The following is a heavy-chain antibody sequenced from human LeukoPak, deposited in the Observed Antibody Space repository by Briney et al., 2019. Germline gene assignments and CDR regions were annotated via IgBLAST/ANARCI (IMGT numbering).Heavy chain of an antibody. CDR1: GFTFSSSW. CDR3: TGHYGMNV. CDR2: INQDGSEK. Sequence: GGSLRLSCAASGFTFSSSWRPWVREAPGEGLECVANINQDGSEKYCVDSVTSRFTISRDNARNSLYLQMHSLSADDTAVFYCTGHYGMNVWGQGTTVTVSS. V-gene: IGHV3-7*01. J-gene: IGHJ6*01.